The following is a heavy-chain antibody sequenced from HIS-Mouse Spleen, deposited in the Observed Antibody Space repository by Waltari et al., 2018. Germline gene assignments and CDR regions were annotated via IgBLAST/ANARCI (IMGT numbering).Heavy chain of an antibody. CDR3: ARGHDYSNYFDY. V-gene: IGHV1-8*01. Sequence: QVQLVQSGAEVKKPGASVKVSCKASGYTFTSYDINWVRQATGQGLGWMGGMNPNNGNTGYAQKFQGRVTRTRNTSLSTAYMELSSVRSEDTAVYYCARGHDYSNYFDYWGQGTLVTVSS. J-gene: IGHJ4*02. CDR1: GYTFTSYD. CDR2: MNPNNGNT. D-gene: IGHD4-4*01.